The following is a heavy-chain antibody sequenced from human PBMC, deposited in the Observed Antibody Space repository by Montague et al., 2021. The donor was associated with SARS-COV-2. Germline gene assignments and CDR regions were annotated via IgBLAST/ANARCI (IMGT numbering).Heavy chain of an antibody. Sequence: SLRLSCAASGFIFGDYAMHWVWQAPGKGLEWVSGISWNSGFLCYXDSVKGRFTISRDNAKNSLYLQMNSLRAEDTALYYCAKDTISTSGWQTYFDYWGQGTLVTVSS. J-gene: IGHJ4*02. V-gene: IGHV3-9*01. CDR3: AKDTISTSGWQTYFDY. CDR2: ISWNSGFL. CDR1: GFIFGDYA. D-gene: IGHD2/OR15-2a*01.